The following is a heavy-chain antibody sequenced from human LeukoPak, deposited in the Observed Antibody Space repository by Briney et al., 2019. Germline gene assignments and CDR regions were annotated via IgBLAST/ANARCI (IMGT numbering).Heavy chain of an antibody. CDR2: INPNSGGT. Sequence: GASVKVSCKASGYTFTGYYMHWVRQAPGQGLEWMGWINPNSGGTNYAQKFQGRVTMTRDTSISTAYMELSRLRSDDTAVYYCARYYYGSASYYNALPFFDPWGQGTLVTVSS. CDR3: ARYYYGSASYYNALPFFDP. CDR1: GYTFTGYY. V-gene: IGHV1-2*02. J-gene: IGHJ5*02. D-gene: IGHD3-10*01.